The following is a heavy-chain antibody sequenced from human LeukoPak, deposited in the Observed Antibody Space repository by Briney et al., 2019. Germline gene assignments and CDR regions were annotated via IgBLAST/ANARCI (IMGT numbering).Heavy chain of an antibody. CDR1: GYTFTSYG. CDR2: ISAYDGNT. V-gene: IGHV1-18*01. D-gene: IGHD5-18*01. Sequence: ASVKVSCKASGYTFTSYGISWVRQAPGQGLEWMGWISAYDGNTNYAQKLQGRVTMTTDTSTSTAYMELRSLRSDDTAVYYCAREGGYSYDTLLTNPGIPWFDPWGQGTLVTVSS. CDR3: AREGGYSYDTLLTNPGIPWFDP. J-gene: IGHJ5*02.